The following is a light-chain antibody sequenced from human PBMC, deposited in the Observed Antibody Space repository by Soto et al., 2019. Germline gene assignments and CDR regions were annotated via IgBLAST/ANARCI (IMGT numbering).Light chain of an antibody. CDR2: EVT. Sequence: QSALAQPASVSGSPGQSITISCTGASSDVGGYDFVSWYQHHPGTPPKLIIYEVTHRPSGVSQRFSGSKSASTASLTISGLQVEDEADYFCGSYSSTTTREVFGTGTKVTVL. V-gene: IGLV2-14*01. CDR3: GSYSSTTTREV. J-gene: IGLJ1*01. CDR1: SSDVGGYDF.